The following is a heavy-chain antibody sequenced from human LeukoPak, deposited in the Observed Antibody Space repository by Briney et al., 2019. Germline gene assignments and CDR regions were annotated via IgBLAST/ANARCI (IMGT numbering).Heavy chain of an antibody. J-gene: IGHJ4*02. CDR1: GYTFTSYG. CDR2: INPNSGGT. CDR3: ARLCVSCISDY. V-gene: IGHV1-2*02. Sequence: ASVKVSCKASGYTFTSYGISWVRQAPGQGLEWMGWINPNSGGTNYAQKFQGRVTTTRDTSISTAYMELSRLRSDDTAVYYCARLCVSCISDYWGQGTLVTVSS. D-gene: IGHD2-8*01.